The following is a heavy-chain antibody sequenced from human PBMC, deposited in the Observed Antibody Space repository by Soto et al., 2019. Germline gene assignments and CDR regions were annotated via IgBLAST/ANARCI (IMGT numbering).Heavy chain of an antibody. CDR1: GGSISSYY. D-gene: IGHD2-15*01. CDR3: ARVGGKTYYFDY. CDR2: IYYSGST. J-gene: IGHJ4*02. Sequence: SETLSLTCTVSGGSISSYYWSWIRQPPGKGLEWIGYIYYSGSTNYNPSLKSRVTISVDTSKNQFSLKLSSVTAADTAVYCCARVGGKTYYFDYWGQGTLVTVSS. V-gene: IGHV4-59*01.